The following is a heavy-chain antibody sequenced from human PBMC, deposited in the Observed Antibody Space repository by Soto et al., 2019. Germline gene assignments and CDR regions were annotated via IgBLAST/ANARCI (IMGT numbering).Heavy chain of an antibody. J-gene: IGHJ4*02. D-gene: IGHD2-15*01. Sequence: QVQLVESGGGLVKPGGSLRLSCAASGFTFSAYYMSLILQAPWKGLELVSYISSSSSYTNYADSVKGRFTISRDNAKNSLYLQMNSLRAEDTAVYYCARFSCSGGSCYDYWGQGTLVTVSS. CDR3: ARFSCSGGSCYDY. CDR1: GFTFSAYY. V-gene: IGHV3-11*06. CDR2: ISSSSSYT.